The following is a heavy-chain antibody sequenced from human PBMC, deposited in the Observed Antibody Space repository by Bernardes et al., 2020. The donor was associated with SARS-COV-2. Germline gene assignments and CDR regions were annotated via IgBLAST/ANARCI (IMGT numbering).Heavy chain of an antibody. CDR2: IYYSGST. V-gene: IGHV4-59*01. CDR1: GGSISSYY. D-gene: IGHD3-10*01. CDR3: ARSPPRGPVDY. J-gene: IGHJ4*02. Sequence: SETLSLTCTVSGGSISSYYWSWIRQPPGKGLEWIGYIYYSGSTNYNPSLKSRVTISVDTSKNQFSLKLSSVTAADTAVYYCARSPPRGPVDYWGQGTLVTVSS.